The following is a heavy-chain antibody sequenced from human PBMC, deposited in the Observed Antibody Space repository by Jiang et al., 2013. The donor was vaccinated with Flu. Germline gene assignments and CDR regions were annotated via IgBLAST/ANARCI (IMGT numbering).Heavy chain of an antibody. Sequence: VQLVESGGGLVQPGGSLRLSCAASGFTFSSYAMSWVRQAPGKGLEWVSAISGSGGSTYYADSVKGRFTISRDNSKNTLYLQMNSLRAEDTAVYYCAKGSDTFRGVIIKVPFDYWGQGTLVTVSS. CDR1: GFTFSSYA. CDR3: AKGSDTFRGVIIKVPFDY. CDR2: ISGSGGST. J-gene: IGHJ4*02. V-gene: IGHV3-23*04. D-gene: IGHD3-10*01.